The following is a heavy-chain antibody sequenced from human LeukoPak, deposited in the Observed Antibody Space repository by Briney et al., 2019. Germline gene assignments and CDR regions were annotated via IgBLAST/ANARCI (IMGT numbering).Heavy chain of an antibody. V-gene: IGHV3-23*01. J-gene: IGHJ4*02. D-gene: IGHD3-3*01. CDR3: AKDHDYDFWSAKAPTLDY. CDR1: GFTFSSYA. CDR2: ISGSGGST. Sequence: GGSLRLSCAASGFTFSSYAMSWVRQAPGKGLEWVSAISGSGGSTYYADSVKGRFTFSRDNSKNTLYLQMNSLRAEDTAVYYCAKDHDYDFWSAKAPTLDYWGQGTLVTVSS.